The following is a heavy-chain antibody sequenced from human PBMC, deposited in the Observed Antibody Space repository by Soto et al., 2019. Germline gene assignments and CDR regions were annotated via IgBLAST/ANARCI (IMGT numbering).Heavy chain of an antibody. D-gene: IGHD6-19*01. J-gene: IGHJ3*02. CDR1: GYPVTAYY. CDR3: ARGGGVGVAGSAAFDM. V-gene: IGHV1-2*02. Sequence: QLHLVHSGAVVKKPGASVTVSCSASGYPVTAYYMHWVRQAPGRGLEWMGGINPATGAAKYTQTFRGRVTMAGGQATGKVFMELSGLTPGDTALFYCARGGGVGVAGSAAFDMWGQGTLVTVSS. CDR2: INPATGAA.